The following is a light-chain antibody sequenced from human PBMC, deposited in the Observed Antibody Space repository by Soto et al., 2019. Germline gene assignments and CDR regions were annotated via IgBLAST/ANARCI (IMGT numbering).Light chain of an antibody. CDR3: LQDYSYPAT. CDR2: DVS. CDR1: QSVSNW. J-gene: IGKJ4*01. V-gene: IGKV1-5*01. Sequence: DIQMTQSPSTLSASVGERVTITCRASQSVSNWLAWYQQKPGKAPNLLIYDVSSLESGVPSRFSGSGSGTDFTLTINSLQPEDFATYYCLQDYSYPATFGAGTKVDIK.